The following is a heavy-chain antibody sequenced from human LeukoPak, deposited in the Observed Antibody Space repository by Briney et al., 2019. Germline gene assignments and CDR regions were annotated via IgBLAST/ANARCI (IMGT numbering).Heavy chain of an antibody. Sequence: GGSLRLSCAASGFTFSSYAMSWVRQAPGKGLEWVSAISGSGGSTYYADSVKGRFTISRDNSKNALYLQMNSLRAEDTAVYYCAKDLGVVPAANFDYWGQGTLVTVSS. CDR3: AKDLGVVPAANFDY. V-gene: IGHV3-23*01. J-gene: IGHJ4*02. CDR2: ISGSGGST. D-gene: IGHD2-2*01. CDR1: GFTFSSYA.